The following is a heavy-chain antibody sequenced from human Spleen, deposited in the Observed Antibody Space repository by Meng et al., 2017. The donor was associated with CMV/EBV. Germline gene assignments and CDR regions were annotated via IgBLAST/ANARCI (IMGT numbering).Heavy chain of an antibody. V-gene: IGHV3-48*04. Sequence: GGSLRLSCEISGLTFNTYWMSWVRQAPGKGLEWVSYISSSGSTIYYADSVKGRFTISRDNAKNSLYLQMNSLRAEDTAVYYCARQEGAILGLAYWGQGTLVTVSS. D-gene: IGHD1-26*01. CDR1: GLTFNTYW. CDR2: ISSSGSTI. CDR3: ARQEGAILGLAY. J-gene: IGHJ4*02.